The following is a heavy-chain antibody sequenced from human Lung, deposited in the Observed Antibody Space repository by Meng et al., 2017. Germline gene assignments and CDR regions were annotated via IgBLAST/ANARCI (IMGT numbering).Heavy chain of an antibody. CDR2: ISNNGDT. CDR3: ARDCCSEIGPIDY. D-gene: IGHD2-15*01. CDR1: GFTFSNYG. J-gene: IGHJ4*02. Sequence: LGSGGGFVQPGESLGLSCRTSGFTFSNYGMSWVRQAPGKGLEWVATISNNGDTHYADSMMGRFIISRDDSKNTLYLQVSSLRAEDTAVYYCARDCCSEIGPIDYWGQGTLVTVSS. V-gene: IGHV3-23*01.